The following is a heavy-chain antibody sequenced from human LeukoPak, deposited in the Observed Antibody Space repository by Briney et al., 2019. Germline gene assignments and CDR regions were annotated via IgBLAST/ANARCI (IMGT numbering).Heavy chain of an antibody. CDR3: ARVGYDFWSGYYIHSTSSYYYYYMDV. D-gene: IGHD3-3*01. CDR1: GFTFGDYA. V-gene: IGHV3-9*01. Sequence: PGRSLRLSCAASGFTFGDYAMHWVRQAPGKGLEWVSGISWNSGSIGYVDSVKGRFTISRDNAKNSLYLQMNSLRAEDTALYYCARVGYDFWSGYYIHSTSSYYYYYMDVWGKGTTVTVSS. J-gene: IGHJ6*03. CDR2: ISWNSGSI.